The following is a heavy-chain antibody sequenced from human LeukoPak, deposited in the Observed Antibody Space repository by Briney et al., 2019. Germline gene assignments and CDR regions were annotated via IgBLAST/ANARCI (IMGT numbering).Heavy chain of an antibody. Sequence: GGSLRLSCAASGFTFDDYAMHWVRQAPGKGLEWVSGISWNSGSIGYADSVKGRFTISRDNAKNSLYLQMNSLRAEDTALYYCAKDRGYYDSSGYSALFDYWGQGTLVTVSS. CDR2: ISWNSGSI. CDR3: AKDRGYYDSSGYSALFDY. V-gene: IGHV3-9*01. CDR1: GFTFDDYA. D-gene: IGHD3-22*01. J-gene: IGHJ4*02.